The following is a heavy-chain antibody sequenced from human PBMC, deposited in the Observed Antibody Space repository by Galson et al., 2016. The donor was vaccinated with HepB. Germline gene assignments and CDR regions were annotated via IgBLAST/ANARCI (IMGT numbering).Heavy chain of an antibody. CDR3: ARGEGSGSWLVGH. CDR2: IASTDGTT. Sequence: SLRLSCAASGFIFSSHTMNWVRQAPGKGLEWIAHIASTDGTTDYADSVEGRFTISRDNAKNSLFLQMTRLRADDTGLYYCARGEGSGSWLVGHWGQGTLVTVSS. J-gene: IGHJ4*02. D-gene: IGHD1-26*01. V-gene: IGHV3-48*01. CDR1: GFIFSSHT.